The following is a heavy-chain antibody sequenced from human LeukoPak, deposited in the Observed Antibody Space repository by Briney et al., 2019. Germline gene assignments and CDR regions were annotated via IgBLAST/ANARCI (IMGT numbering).Heavy chain of an antibody. J-gene: IGHJ6*02. CDR1: GFPFSSYA. D-gene: IGHD2-15*01. V-gene: IGHV3-64D*09. CDR3: VRGYSFGPYGMDV. CDR2: ISDSGGST. Sequence: GGSLRLSCSASGFPFSSYAMHWVRQAPGKGLEYVSAISDSGGSTYYADSVKGRFTVSRDNSKNTLYLQMSSLRAEDTAVYFCVRGYSFGPYGMDVWGQGTTVTVSS.